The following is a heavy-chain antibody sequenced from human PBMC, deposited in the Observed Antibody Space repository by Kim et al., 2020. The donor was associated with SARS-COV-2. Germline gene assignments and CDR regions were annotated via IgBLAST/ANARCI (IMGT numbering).Heavy chain of an antibody. D-gene: IGHD3-22*01. Sequence: VKGRFTISRDKSKNTLYLQMDSLRAEDTAVYYCARGFYDSSGYYWYYFDYWGQGTLVTVSS. J-gene: IGHJ4*02. CDR3: ARGFYDSSGYYWYYFDY. V-gene: IGHV3-30*07.